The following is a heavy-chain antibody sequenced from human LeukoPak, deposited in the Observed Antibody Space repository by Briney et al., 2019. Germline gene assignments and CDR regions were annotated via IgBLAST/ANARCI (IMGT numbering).Heavy chain of an antibody. D-gene: IGHD1-14*01. CDR3: ARVDRGWFDP. CDR2: ISHSGST. V-gene: IGHV4-34*01. CDR1: GGSFSDYF. J-gene: IGHJ5*02. Sequence: SETLSLTCAVYGGSFSDYFWSWIRQPPGKGLEWIGEISHSGSTTYNPSLRSRVTISGDTSKKQFSLKLSSVTAADTAVYYCARVDRGWFDPWGQGTLVTVSS.